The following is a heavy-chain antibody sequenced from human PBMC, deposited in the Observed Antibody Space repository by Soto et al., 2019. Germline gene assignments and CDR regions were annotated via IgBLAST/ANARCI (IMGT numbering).Heavy chain of an antibody. V-gene: IGHV3-23*01. J-gene: IGHJ4*02. D-gene: IGHD3-10*01. Sequence: GGSLRLSCSASGFIYCSCAMHWVRQVPGKGLEWVSDIIDSGGSTYYADSVKGRFTISRDNSKNTLYLQMNSLRAEDTAVYYCAKDGLGFGELPYSDYWGQGTLVTVSS. CDR3: AKDGLGFGELPYSDY. CDR2: IIDSGGST. CDR1: GFIYCSCA.